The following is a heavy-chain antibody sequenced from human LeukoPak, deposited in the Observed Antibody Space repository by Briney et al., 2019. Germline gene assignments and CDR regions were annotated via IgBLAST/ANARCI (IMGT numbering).Heavy chain of an antibody. D-gene: IGHD3-22*01. Sequence: GESLKISCKGSGYTFTTYWIAWVRQMPGKGLEWMGIIYPDDSDTRYSPSFQGQVTISADKSISTAYLQWSSLKASDTAMYYCARGDDSSGYLYWGQGTLVTVSS. CDR2: IYPDDSDT. CDR1: GYTFTTYW. J-gene: IGHJ4*02. CDR3: ARGDDSSGYLY. V-gene: IGHV5-51*01.